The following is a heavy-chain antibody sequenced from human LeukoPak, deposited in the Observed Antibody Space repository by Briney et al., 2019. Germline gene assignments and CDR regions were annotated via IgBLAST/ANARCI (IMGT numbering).Heavy chain of an antibody. CDR1: GFTFSNSC. J-gene: IGHJ4*02. CDR3: ARVYGVTSVNYFDY. V-gene: IGHV3-7*04. CDR2: IKQDGSEK. Sequence: GGSLRLSCAASGFTFSNSCMSWVRQAPGKGLELVASIKQDGSEKYYVDSMKGRFTMSRDNAKNSLYLQMNSLRAEDTAVYYCARVYGVTSVNYFDYWGQGTLVTVSS. D-gene: IGHD2-21*02.